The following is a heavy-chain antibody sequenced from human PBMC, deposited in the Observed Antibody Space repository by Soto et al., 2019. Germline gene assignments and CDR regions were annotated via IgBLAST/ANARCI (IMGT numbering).Heavy chain of an antibody. CDR1: GGSISSGGYY. V-gene: IGHV4-31*03. Sequence: QVQLQESGPGLVKPSQTLSLTCTVSGGSISSGGYYWSWIRQHPGKGLEWIGYIYYSGSTYYNPSLKSRVTISVDTSKKQFSLQLSYVTATDTAVYYCARAGGSSGYYSAAFDYWGQGTLVTVSS. D-gene: IGHD3-22*01. CDR3: ARAGGSSGYYSAAFDY. J-gene: IGHJ4*02. CDR2: IYYSGST.